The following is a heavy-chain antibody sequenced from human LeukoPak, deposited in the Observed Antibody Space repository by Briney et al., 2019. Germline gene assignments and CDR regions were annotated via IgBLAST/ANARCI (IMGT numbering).Heavy chain of an antibody. CDR1: GFTFSSYN. CDR3: ARQPGVYRDAFDI. J-gene: IGHJ3*02. D-gene: IGHD2-8*01. V-gene: IGHV3-48*04. CDR2: ISSRGITI. Sequence: GGSLRLSCAASGFTFSSYNMNWVRQAPGKGLEWVSFISSRGITIYYADSVKGRFTISRDNAENSLYLQMNSLRAEDTAVYYCARQPGVYRDAFDIWGQGTMVTVSS.